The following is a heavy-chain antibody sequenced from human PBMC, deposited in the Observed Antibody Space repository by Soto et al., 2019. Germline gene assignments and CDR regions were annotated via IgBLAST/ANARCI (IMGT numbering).Heavy chain of an antibody. CDR3: ASAWGPSYYYGMDV. Sequence: QVQLVQSGAEVKKPGSSVKVSCKASGGTFSSYAISWVRQAPGQGLEWMGGIIPIFGTADYAQKFQGRVAXTADASTSTAYMELSSRRSEDTAVYYCASAWGPSYYYGMDVWGQGTTVTVSS. J-gene: IGHJ6*02. V-gene: IGHV1-69*12. D-gene: IGHD3-16*01. CDR2: IIPIFGTA. CDR1: GGTFSSYA.